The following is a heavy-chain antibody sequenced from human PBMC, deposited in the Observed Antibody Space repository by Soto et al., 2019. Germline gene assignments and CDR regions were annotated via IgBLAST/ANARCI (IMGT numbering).Heavy chain of an antibody. CDR3: ARDIPSGSYFDY. J-gene: IGHJ4*02. CDR1: GFTVSSNY. Sequence: GGSLRLSCAASGFTVSSNYMSWVRQAPGKGLEWVSVIYSGGSTYYAESVKGRFTISRHNCKNTLYLQMNSLRAEDTAVYYCARDIPSGSYFDYWGQGTLVTVSS. D-gene: IGHD1-26*01. V-gene: IGHV3-53*04. CDR2: IYSGGST.